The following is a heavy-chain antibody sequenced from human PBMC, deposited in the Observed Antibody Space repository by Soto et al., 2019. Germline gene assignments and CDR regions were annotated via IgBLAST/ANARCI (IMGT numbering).Heavy chain of an antibody. Sequence: QLQLQESGPGLVKPSETLSLTCTVSGGSITSSSHYWGWIRQPPGKGLECIGNIYYDGSTYYNPSPMSRVTVYLDSPKNQSSLSLRSVSAAHTAVYCCASSRLTPPLFMYPFDYWGQGTLVTVSS. CDR3: ASSRLTPPLFMYPFDY. D-gene: IGHD2-15*01. V-gene: IGHV4-39*01. CDR1: GGSITSSSHY. J-gene: IGHJ4*02. CDR2: IYYDGST.